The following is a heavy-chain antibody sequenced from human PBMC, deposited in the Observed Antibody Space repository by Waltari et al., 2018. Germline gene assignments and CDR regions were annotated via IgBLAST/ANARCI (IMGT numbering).Heavy chain of an antibody. CDR1: GGTFSSYA. D-gene: IGHD2-21*01. CDR2: IIPVLGTP. J-gene: IGHJ4*02. Sequence: QVQLLQSGAEVKKPGSSVKVSCKASGGTFSSYAITWVRQAPGQGLEWMGGIIPVLGTPNYAQQFQGRVTFTTDEPTRTASMELSSLRSEDTAVYYCVRSGIPDPDLYWGQGTLVTVSS. CDR3: VRSGIPDPDLY. V-gene: IGHV1-69*05.